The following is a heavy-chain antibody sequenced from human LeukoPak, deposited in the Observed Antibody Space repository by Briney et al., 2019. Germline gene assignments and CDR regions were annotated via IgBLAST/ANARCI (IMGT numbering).Heavy chain of an antibody. J-gene: IGHJ4*02. D-gene: IGHD3-16*02. CDR1: GYTFTSYY. V-gene: IGHV1-46*01. CDR3: ARENIFSDDYVWGSYRQYYFDY. Sequence: ASVKVSCKASGYTFTSYYMHWVRQAPGQGLEWMGIINPSGGSTSYAQKFQGRVTMTRDTSISTAYMELSRLRSDDTAVYYCARENIFSDDYVWGSYRQYYFDYWGQGTLVTVSS. CDR2: INPSGGST.